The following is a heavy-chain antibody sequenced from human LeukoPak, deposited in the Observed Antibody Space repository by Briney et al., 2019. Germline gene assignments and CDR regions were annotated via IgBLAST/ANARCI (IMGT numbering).Heavy chain of an antibody. J-gene: IGHJ4*02. CDR1: GYTFTSYD. CDR2: MNPNSGNT. Sequence: ASVKVSCKASGYTFTSYDINWVRQATGRGLEWMGWMNPNSGNTGYAQKFQGRVTMTRNTSISTAYMELSSLTSEDTAVYYCATAWSFTAVAGTPFDYWGQGTLVTVSS. CDR3: ATAWSFTAVAGTPFDY. D-gene: IGHD6-19*01. V-gene: IGHV1-8*01.